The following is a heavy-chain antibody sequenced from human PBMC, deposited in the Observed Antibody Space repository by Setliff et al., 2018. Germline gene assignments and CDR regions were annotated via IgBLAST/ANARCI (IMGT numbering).Heavy chain of an antibody. CDR2: ISSYNDIT. CDR1: GYILNSYG. Sequence: ASVKVSCKASGYILNSYGISWVRQAPGQGLEWMGWISSYNDITNYAQRFQGRVTLTTDMSTSAAYMELRSLGSDDTAVYYCARINFYVSSGHYYVPDYWGQGTLVTVSS. CDR3: ARINFYVSSGHYYVPDY. D-gene: IGHD3-22*01. J-gene: IGHJ4*02. V-gene: IGHV1-18*01.